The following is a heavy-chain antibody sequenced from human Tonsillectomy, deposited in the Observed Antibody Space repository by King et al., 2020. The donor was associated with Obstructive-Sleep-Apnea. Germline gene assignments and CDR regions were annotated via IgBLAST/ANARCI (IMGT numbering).Heavy chain of an antibody. Sequence: VQLVESGGGLVQPGGALRLSCLGSGFTFYSYAMSWVRPAPGKGLEWVSSVSGSGDSTYYADSVEGRFTISRDNSKSTLYLQMNSLRVEDTATYYCAKDRTTDMHWGQGTLVTVSS. CDR2: VSGSGDST. CDR3: AKDRTTDMH. D-gene: IGHD3-9*01. CDR1: GFTFYSYA. J-gene: IGHJ4*02. V-gene: IGHV3-23*04.